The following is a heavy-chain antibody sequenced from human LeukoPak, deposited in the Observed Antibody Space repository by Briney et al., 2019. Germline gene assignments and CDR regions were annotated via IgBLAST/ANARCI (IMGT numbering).Heavy chain of an antibody. V-gene: IGHV1-18*01. CDR2: ISAYNGNT. CDR1: GYTFTSYG. J-gene: IGHJ6*02. D-gene: IGHD6-19*01. Sequence: ASVKVSCKASGYTFTSYGISWVRQAPGQGLEWMGWISAYNGNTNYAQKLQGRVTMTTDTSTSTAYMELRSLRSDDTAVYYCARDYSYSSGWYAYYYYGMDVWCQGTTVTVSS. CDR3: ARDYSYSSGWYAYYYYGMDV.